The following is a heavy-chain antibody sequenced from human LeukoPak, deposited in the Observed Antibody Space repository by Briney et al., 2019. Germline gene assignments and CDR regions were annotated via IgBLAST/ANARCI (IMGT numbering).Heavy chain of an antibody. Sequence: GGSLRLSCAASGFTFSSYAMSWVRQAPGKGLEWVSYISSSSSTIYYADSVKGRFTISRDNAKNSLYLQMNSLRAEDTAVYYCARMKGYCSSTSCCSGWFDPWGQGTLVTVSS. CDR2: ISSSSSTI. D-gene: IGHD2-2*01. J-gene: IGHJ5*02. CDR3: ARMKGYCSSTSCCSGWFDP. CDR1: GFTFSSYA. V-gene: IGHV3-48*04.